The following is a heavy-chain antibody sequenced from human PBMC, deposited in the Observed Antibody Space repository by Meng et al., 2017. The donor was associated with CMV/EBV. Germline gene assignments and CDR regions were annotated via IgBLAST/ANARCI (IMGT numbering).Heavy chain of an antibody. CDR1: GFTFSDYY. Sequence: QVQLGQSGAEMKKPGAPVKVSCTTSGFTFSDYYIHWVRQAPGQGLEWMGWVNSNNDATNYARKFQGRVSMTRDTSISTAHMELSRLMSDDTAVYYCVRSSGWSLFDYWGQGTLVTVSS. CDR2: VNSNNDAT. V-gene: IGHV1-2*02. CDR3: VRSSGWSLFDY. D-gene: IGHD6-19*01. J-gene: IGHJ4*02.